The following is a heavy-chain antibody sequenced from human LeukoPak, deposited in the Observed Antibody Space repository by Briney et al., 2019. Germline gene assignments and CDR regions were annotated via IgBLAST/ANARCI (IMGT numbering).Heavy chain of an antibody. J-gene: IGHJ6*02. CDR1: GGSISSYY. CDR3: ARHPLGLGDYYYYGMDV. CDR2: IYYSGST. D-gene: IGHD7-27*01. V-gene: IGHV4-59*08. Sequence: SETLSLTCTVPGGSISSYYWSWIRQPPGKGLEWIGYIYYSGSTNYNPSLKSRVTISVDTSKNQFSLKLSSVTAADTAVYYCARHPLGLGDYYYYGMDVWGQGTTVTVSS.